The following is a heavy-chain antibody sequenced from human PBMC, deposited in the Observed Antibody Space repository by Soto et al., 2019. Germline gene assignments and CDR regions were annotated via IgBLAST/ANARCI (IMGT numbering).Heavy chain of an antibody. J-gene: IGHJ5*02. V-gene: IGHV3-74*01. Sequence: GGSLRLSCAASGFTFSSYWMHWVRQAPGKGLVWVSRINSDGSCTSYADSVKGRFTISRDNAKNTLYLQMNSLRAEDTAVYYCARTKRAPNNWFDPWGQGTLVTVSS. CDR3: ARTKRAPNNWFDP. CDR1: GFTFSSYW. CDR2: INSDGSCT. D-gene: IGHD2-8*01.